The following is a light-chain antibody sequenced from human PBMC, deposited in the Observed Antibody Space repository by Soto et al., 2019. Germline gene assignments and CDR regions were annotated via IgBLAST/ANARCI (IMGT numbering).Light chain of an antibody. J-gene: IGLJ1*01. CDR3: AAWDDSLSAYV. Sequence: QSVLTQPPSASGTPGQRVTISCSGSSSNIGSDYVYWYQQLPGTAPKLLIYKNNQRPSGVPDRFSGSKSGTSASLAISGLRSEDEADYSCAAWDDSLSAYVFGTATKLTVL. V-gene: IGLV1-47*01. CDR1: SSNIGSDY. CDR2: KNN.